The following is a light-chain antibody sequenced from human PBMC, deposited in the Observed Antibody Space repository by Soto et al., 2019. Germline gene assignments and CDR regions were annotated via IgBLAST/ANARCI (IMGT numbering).Light chain of an antibody. CDR3: QNYNQYSRT. CDR1: QSISGW. Sequence: DIQMTQSPSTLSASVGDRVTITCRASQSISGWLAWYQQKPGKAPKLLIYNASSLKSGVPSRFSGSGFGTEFTLTNSSLQPDDSATYYCQNYNQYSRTFGQGTKVEI. V-gene: IGKV1-5*01. CDR2: NAS. J-gene: IGKJ1*01.